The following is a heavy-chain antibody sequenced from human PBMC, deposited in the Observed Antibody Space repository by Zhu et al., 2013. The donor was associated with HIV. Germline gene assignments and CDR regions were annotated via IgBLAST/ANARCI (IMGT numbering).Heavy chain of an antibody. D-gene: IGHD2-8*01. CDR1: GYSFINHD. V-gene: IGHV1-8*01. Sequence: QVQLVQSGAEVKKPGASVKVSCKAYGYSFINHDINWVRQTSGQGLEWMGWMNPKSGNTVYAERFQGRVTMTSNASITTAYMELSSLRSEDTASYYCVRFNFHPSPDGMVYISITYYGLDVVGPGDHGRRLL. CDR3: VRFNFHPSPDGMVYISITYYGLDV. J-gene: IGHJ6*02. CDR2: MNPKSGNT.